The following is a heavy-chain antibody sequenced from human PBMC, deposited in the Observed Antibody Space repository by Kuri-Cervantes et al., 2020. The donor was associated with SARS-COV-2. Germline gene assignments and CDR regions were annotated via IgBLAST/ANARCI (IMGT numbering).Heavy chain of an antibody. V-gene: IGHV1-18*01. CDR3: ATHDSRGYYYDY. D-gene: IGHD3-22*01. CDR2: ISGYNGDT. CDR1: GYTFTSYG. Sequence: ASVKVSCKASGYTFTSYGIGWVRQAPGQGLEWMGWISGYNGDTEYAQILQGRVTMTTDTSTSTAYMELRSLTSDDTAVYYCATHDSRGYYYDYWGQGTLVTVSS. J-gene: IGHJ4*02.